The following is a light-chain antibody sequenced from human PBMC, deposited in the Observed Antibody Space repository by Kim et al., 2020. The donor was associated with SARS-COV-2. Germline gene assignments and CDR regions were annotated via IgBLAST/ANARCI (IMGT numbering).Light chain of an antibody. CDR3: QVWDSSTGV. V-gene: IGLV3-9*01. CDR1: NIGGKN. Sequence: SYELTQPLSVSVALGQTARITCGGNNIGGKNVHWYQQKPGQAPVLVIYRDSNRPSGIPERFSGSNSGNTATLTISRAQAGDEADYYCQVWDSSTGVFGTGTKVTVL. CDR2: RDS. J-gene: IGLJ1*01.